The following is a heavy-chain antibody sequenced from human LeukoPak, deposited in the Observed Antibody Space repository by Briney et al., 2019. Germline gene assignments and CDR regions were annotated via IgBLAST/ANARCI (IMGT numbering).Heavy chain of an antibody. CDR1: GFTFSSYA. J-gene: IGHJ1*01. CDR3: AKVRFLEWLLSLGLGYFQH. Sequence: GGSLRLSCAASGFTFSSYAMSWVRQAPGKGLEWVSAISGSGGSTYYADSVKGRFTISRDNSKNTLYLQMNSLRAEDTAVYYCAKVRFLEWLLSLGLGYFQHWGQGTLVTVSS. CDR2: ISGSGGST. D-gene: IGHD3-3*01. V-gene: IGHV3-23*01.